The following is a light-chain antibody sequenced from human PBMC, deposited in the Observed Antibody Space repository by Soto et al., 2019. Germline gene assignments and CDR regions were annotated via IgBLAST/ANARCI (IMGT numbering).Light chain of an antibody. CDR1: SSNIDAGYD. Sequence: QAVLTQPPSVFGAPGQRVTISCTGSSSNIDAGYDVHWYQQLPGTAPKLLIYANSNRPSGVPGRFSGSKSGTSASLAITGLQAEDEADYYCQSYDSSLSGYVFGPGNKVTVL. J-gene: IGLJ1*01. CDR3: QSYDSSLSGYV. CDR2: ANS. V-gene: IGLV1-40*01.